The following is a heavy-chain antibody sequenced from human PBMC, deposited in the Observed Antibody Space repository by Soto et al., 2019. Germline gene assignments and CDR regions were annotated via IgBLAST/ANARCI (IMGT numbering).Heavy chain of an antibody. Sequence: GASVKVSCKASGYTFTSYGISWVRQAPGQGLEWMGWISAYNGNTNYAQKLQGRVTMTTDTSTSTAYMELRSLRSDDTAVYYCARDIVVVQAASKRTHFDYWGQGTLVTVSS. CDR2: ISAYNGNT. J-gene: IGHJ4*02. V-gene: IGHV1-18*04. CDR3: ARDIVVVQAASKRTHFDY. CDR1: GYTFTSYG. D-gene: IGHD2-2*01.